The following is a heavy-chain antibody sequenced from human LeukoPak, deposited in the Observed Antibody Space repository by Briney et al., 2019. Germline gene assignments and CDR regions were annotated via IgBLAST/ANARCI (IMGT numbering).Heavy chain of an antibody. D-gene: IGHD3-22*01. CDR3: ARDWFYYDSSGYPTLDY. J-gene: IGHJ4*02. Sequence: PGGSLRLSCAASGFTFSSYAMHWVRQAPGKGLEWVSYISSSGSTIYYADSVKGRFTISRDNAKNSLYLQMNSLRAEDTAVYYCARDWFYYDSSGYPTLDYWGQGTLVTVSS. V-gene: IGHV3-48*04. CDR2: ISSSGSTI. CDR1: GFTFSSYA.